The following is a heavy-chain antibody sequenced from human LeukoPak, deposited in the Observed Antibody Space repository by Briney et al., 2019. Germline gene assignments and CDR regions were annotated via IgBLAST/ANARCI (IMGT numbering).Heavy chain of an antibody. CDR3: AERGYGDYLTYDY. CDR2: INHSGST. J-gene: IGHJ4*02. Sequence: SETLSLTCAVYGGSFSGYSWSWIRQPPGKGLEWIVEINHSGSTNYNPSLKSRVTISVDTSKNQFSLKLSSVTAADTAVYYCAERGYGDYLTYDYWGQGTLVTVSS. V-gene: IGHV4-34*01. D-gene: IGHD4-17*01. CDR1: GGSFSGYS.